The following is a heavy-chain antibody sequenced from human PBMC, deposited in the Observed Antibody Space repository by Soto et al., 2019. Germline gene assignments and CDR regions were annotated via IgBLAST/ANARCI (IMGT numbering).Heavy chain of an antibody. D-gene: IGHD3-10*01. CDR1: GYTFNTYY. J-gene: IGHJ4*02. V-gene: IGHV1-3*01. Sequence: ASVKVSCKPSGYTFNTYYLHCVRQAPGQRLEWMGWINAGNGNTKYSQKFQGRVTITRDTSASTAYMELSSLRSEDTAVYYCARDMGFGLSDYWGQGTLVTVSS. CDR3: ARDMGFGLSDY. CDR2: INAGNGNT.